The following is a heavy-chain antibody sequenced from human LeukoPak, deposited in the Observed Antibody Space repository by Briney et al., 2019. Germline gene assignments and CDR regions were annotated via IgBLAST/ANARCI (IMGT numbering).Heavy chain of an antibody. CDR3: ARGSYDILTGSHFDY. CDR2: IYTSGST. CDR1: GGSISSYY. D-gene: IGHD3-9*01. V-gene: IGHV4-4*07. J-gene: IGHJ4*02. Sequence: PSETLSLTCTVSGGSISSYYWSWIRQPAGKGLEWIGRIYTSGSTNYNPSLKSRVTMSVDTSKNQFSLKLSSVTAADPAVYYCARGSYDILTGSHFDYWGQGTLVTVSS.